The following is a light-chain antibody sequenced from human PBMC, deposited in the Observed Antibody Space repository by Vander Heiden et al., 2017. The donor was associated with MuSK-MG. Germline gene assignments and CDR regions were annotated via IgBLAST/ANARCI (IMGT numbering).Light chain of an antibody. CDR1: NLGAKY. Sequence: SSELTQPPSVSVSPGQTASITCSGDNLGAKYACWYQQKPGQSPVLVIYQGSKWPSGIPARFSGSNSGTTATLTIRGTAALEDADYYGQAWDSSTVVVFGGGTKLTVL. V-gene: IGLV3-1*01. CDR3: QAWDSSTVVV. CDR2: QGS. J-gene: IGLJ2*01.